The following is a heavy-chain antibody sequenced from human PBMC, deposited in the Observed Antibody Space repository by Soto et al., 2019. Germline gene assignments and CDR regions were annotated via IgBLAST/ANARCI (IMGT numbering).Heavy chain of an antibody. V-gene: IGHV3-23*01. D-gene: IGHD1-1*01. J-gene: IGHJ4*02. CDR1: GFTFSSYA. CDR2: ISDSGDTT. CDR3: AKAARTTTLYNFDF. Sequence: EVQLLESGGGLVQPGGSLRLSCAASGFTFSSYAMTWVRQAPGKGLEWVSVISDSGDTTFHADSVKGRFTISRDNSKNTLYLQMNSLRAEDTAVYYCAKAARTTTLYNFDFWGQGTLVTVSS.